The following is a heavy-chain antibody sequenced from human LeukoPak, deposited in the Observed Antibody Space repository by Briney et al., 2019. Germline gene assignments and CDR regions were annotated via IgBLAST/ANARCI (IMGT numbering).Heavy chain of an antibody. CDR3: AREGSYAVVFDY. D-gene: IGHD1-26*01. CDR1: GFTFSSYS. CDR2: ISSSSSYI. Sequence: GGSLRLSCAASGFTFSSYSMNWVRQAPGKGLEWVSSISSSSSYICYADSVKGRFTISRDNAKNSLYLQMNSLRAEDTAVYYCAREGSYAVVFDYWGQGTLVTVSS. V-gene: IGHV3-21*01. J-gene: IGHJ4*02.